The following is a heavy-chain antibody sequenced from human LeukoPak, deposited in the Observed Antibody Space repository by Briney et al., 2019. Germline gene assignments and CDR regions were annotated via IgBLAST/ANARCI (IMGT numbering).Heavy chain of an antibody. Sequence: GASLGISCKGSGSCFTSYWISWVRQMRGKGLELGGTIDPSDSYTNYSPSFQGQVSISADKSISTAYLQWSSLKASDTATYYCARHAEMSTSFDYWGQGTLVTVSS. CDR1: GSCFTSYW. V-gene: IGHV5-10-1*04. CDR2: IDPSDSYT. D-gene: IGHD5-24*01. J-gene: IGHJ4*02. CDR3: ARHAEMSTSFDY.